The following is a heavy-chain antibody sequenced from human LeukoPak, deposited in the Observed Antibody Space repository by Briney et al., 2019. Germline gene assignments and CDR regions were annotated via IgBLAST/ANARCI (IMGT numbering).Heavy chain of an antibody. CDR2: IFPSGNT. Sequence: SETLSLTCTVSGGSISSYFWSWIRQPAGKGLEWIGRIFPSGNTNYNPSLKSRVTISLDKSKNHFSLKLSSLTAADTAVYYCARHLVVAGAMAYFDLWGRGTLVTVSS. CDR1: GGSISSYF. V-gene: IGHV4-4*07. J-gene: IGHJ2*01. CDR3: ARHLVVAGAMAYFDL. D-gene: IGHD2-2*01.